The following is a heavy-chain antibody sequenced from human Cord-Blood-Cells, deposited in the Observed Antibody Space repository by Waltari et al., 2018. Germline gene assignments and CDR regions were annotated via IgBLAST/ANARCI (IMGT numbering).Heavy chain of an antibody. V-gene: IGHV1-24*01. J-gene: IGHJ4*02. CDR3: ATVLRQSYYFDY. CDR1: GYTLTELS. D-gene: IGHD3-9*01. Sequence: QVQLVQSGAEVKKPGASVKVSCKVSGYTLTELSMHWVRQAPGKGLEWMGGFDPENGETTYAQKFQGRVTMTEETSTDTAYMELSSLRSEDTAVYYCATVLRQSYYFDYWGQGTLVTVSS. CDR2: FDPENGET.